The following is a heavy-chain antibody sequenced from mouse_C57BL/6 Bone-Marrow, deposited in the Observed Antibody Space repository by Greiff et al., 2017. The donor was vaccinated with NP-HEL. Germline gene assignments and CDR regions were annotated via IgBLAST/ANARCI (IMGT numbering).Heavy chain of an antibody. CDR3: ARAASTMVTTV. CDR2: INPGSGGT. D-gene: IGHD2-2*01. V-gene: IGHV1-54*01. CDR1: GYAFTNYL. J-gene: IGHJ4*01. Sequence: QVQLQQSGAELVRPGTSVKVSCKASGYAFTNYLIEWVKQRPGQGLEWIGVINPGSGGTNYNEKFKGKATLTADKSSSTAYMQLSSLTSEDSAVYLCARAASTMVTTVWGQGTSVTVSS.